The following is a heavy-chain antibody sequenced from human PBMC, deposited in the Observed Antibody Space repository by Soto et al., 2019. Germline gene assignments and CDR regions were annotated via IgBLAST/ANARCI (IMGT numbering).Heavy chain of an antibody. CDR2: IYYSGST. V-gene: IGHV4-31*03. D-gene: IGHD3-3*01. CDR1: GGSISSGGYY. Sequence: PSETLSLTCTVSGGSISSGGYYWSWIRQHPGKGLEWIGYIYYSGSTYYDPSLKSRVTISVDTSKNQFSLKLSSVTAADTAVYYCARTQGGDFWSGRIYYMDVWGKGTTVTVSS. J-gene: IGHJ6*03. CDR3: ARTQGGDFWSGRIYYMDV.